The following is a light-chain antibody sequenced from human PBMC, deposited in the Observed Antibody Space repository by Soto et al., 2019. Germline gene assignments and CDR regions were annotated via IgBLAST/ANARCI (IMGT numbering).Light chain of an antibody. CDR3: QQRSNWPWT. V-gene: IGKV3-11*01. Sequence: IVLTQSPATLSLSPGERATLSCRASQSVRSYLTWYQQKPGQAPRLLIYDASKKATDIPARFSGSGSGTDFTLTISSLEPEDFAVYYCQQRSNWPWTFGQGTNVEIK. J-gene: IGKJ1*01. CDR1: QSVRSY. CDR2: DAS.